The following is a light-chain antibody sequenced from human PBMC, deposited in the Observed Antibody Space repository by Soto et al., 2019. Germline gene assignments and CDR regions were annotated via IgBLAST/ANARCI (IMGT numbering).Light chain of an antibody. J-gene: IGLJ2*01. CDR1: STDVGGSNF. Sequence: QSVLTQPRSVSGSPGQSVTISCTGTSTDVGGSNFVSWYQQHPGKAPKLMIFDVTKRPSGVPDRFSGSKSGNTASLSISGLQAEDEADYYCCSYAGSYTPVVFGGGTKLTVL. V-gene: IGLV2-11*01. CDR2: DVT. CDR3: CSYAGSYTPVV.